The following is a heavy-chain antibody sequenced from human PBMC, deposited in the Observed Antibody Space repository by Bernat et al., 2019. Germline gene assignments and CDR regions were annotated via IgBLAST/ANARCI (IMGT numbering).Heavy chain of an antibody. CDR2: ISYDGSNK. CDR1: GFTFSSYG. CDR3: AKDQGDYGDYFFDY. Sequence: QVQLVESGGGVVQPGRSLRLSCAASGFTFSSYGMHWVRQAPGKGLEWVAVISYDGSNKYYADSVKGRFTISGDNSKNTLYLQMNSLRAEDTAVYYCAKDQGDYGDYFFDYWGQGTLVTVSS. J-gene: IGHJ4*02. V-gene: IGHV3-30*18. D-gene: IGHD4-17*01.